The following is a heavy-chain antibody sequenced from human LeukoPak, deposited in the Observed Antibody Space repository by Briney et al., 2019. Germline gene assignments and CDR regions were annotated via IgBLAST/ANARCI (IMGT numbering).Heavy chain of an antibody. V-gene: IGHV1-18*01. CDR3: AYSPYYDFWSGSFDY. J-gene: IGHJ4*02. CDR2: ISAYNGNT. D-gene: IGHD3-3*01. Sequence: ASVKVSCKASGYTFTSYGISWVRQAPGQGLEWIGWISAYNGNTNYAQKFQGRVTITADKSTSTAYMELSSLRSEDTAVYYCAYSPYYDFWSGSFDYWGQGTLVTVSS. CDR1: GYTFTSYG.